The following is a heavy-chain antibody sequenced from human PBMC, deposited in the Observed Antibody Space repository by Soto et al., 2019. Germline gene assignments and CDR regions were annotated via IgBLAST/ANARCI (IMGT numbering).Heavy chain of an antibody. CDR3: AKGGSSSSSPLDY. Sequence: EVQLLESGGDLVQPGGSLRLSCAASRFTFSNYAMNWVRQAPGKGLEWVSVISDSGGTTYYTDSVKGRFSVSRDNSKNTLYLHMNSLRAEDTAVYYCAKGGSSSSSPLDYWGRGTLVTVSS. CDR1: RFTFSNYA. V-gene: IGHV3-23*01. D-gene: IGHD2-2*01. CDR2: ISDSGGTT. J-gene: IGHJ4*02.